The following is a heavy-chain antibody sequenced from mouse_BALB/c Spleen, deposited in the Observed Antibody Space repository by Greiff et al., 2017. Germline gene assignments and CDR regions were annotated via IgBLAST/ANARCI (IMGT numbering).Heavy chain of an antibody. J-gene: IGHJ4*01. CDR2: ISDGGSYT. CDR1: GFTFSDYY. D-gene: IGHD2-1*01. CDR3: ARGDGNFHYYAMDY. Sequence: EVHLVESGGGLVKPGGSLKLSCAASGFTFSDYYMYWVRQTPEKRLEWVATISDGGSYTYYPDSVKGRFTISRDNAKNNLYLQMSSLKSEDTAMYYCARGDGNFHYYAMDYWGQGTSVTVSS. V-gene: IGHV5-4*02.